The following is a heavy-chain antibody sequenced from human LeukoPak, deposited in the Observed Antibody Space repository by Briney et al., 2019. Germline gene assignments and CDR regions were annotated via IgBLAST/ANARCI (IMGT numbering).Heavy chain of an antibody. CDR2: MYYSGRT. J-gene: IGHJ5*02. Sequence: SQTLSLTCTVSGGSISSGDYYWSWIRQPPGKGLEWIGYMYYSGRTYYNPSLNNRATISVDTSKNQFSLKLTSGTAADTAVYYCARPDYYDSRIDPWGQGTLVTVSS. CDR1: GGSISSGDYY. V-gene: IGHV4-30-4*01. CDR3: ARPDYYDSRIDP. D-gene: IGHD3-22*01.